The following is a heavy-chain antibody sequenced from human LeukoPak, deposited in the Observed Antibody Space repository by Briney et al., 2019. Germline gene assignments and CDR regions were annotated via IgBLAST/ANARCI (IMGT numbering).Heavy chain of an antibody. CDR1: GFTFSSYT. Sequence: GGSLRLSCAASGFTFSSYTLNWVRRAPGKGLEWVSTISAYGGSTYYADSVKGRFTISRDNSKSTLYLQMNSLRAEDTAIYYCATSGYRTDYYDSSGYYYVDYWGQGTLVTVSS. CDR2: ISAYGGST. D-gene: IGHD3-22*01. J-gene: IGHJ4*02. CDR3: ATSGYRTDYYDSSGYYYVDY. V-gene: IGHV3-23*01.